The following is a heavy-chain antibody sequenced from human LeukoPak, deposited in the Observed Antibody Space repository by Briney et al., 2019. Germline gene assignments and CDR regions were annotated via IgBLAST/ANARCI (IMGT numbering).Heavy chain of an antibody. V-gene: IGHV3-21*01. D-gene: IGHD3-10*01. J-gene: IGHJ4*02. Sequence: GGSLRLSCAASGFTFSSYSMNWVRQAPGKGLEWVSSISSSSSYIYYADSVKGRFTISRDNAKNSLYLQMNSLSAEDTAVYYCARDFSGGFDYWGQGTLVTVSS. CDR3: ARDFSGGFDY. CDR1: GFTFSSYS. CDR2: ISSSSSYI.